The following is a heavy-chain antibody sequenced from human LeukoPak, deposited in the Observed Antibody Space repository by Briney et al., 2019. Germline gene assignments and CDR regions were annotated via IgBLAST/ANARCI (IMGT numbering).Heavy chain of an antibody. CDR2: IGTAGDT. Sequence: GGSLRLSCAASGFTFSSYDMHWVRQATGKGLEWVSAIGTAGDTYYPGSVKGRFTISRENAKNSLYLQMNGLRAGDTAVYYCARGSPSLIAVAALYYFDYWGQGTLVTVSS. J-gene: IGHJ4*02. D-gene: IGHD6-19*01. V-gene: IGHV3-13*01. CDR1: GFTFSSYD. CDR3: ARGSPSLIAVAALYYFDY.